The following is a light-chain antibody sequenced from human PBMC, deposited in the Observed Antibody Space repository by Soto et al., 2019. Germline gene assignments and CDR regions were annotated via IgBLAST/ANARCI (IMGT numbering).Light chain of an antibody. CDR2: DAS. CDR1: QDITNH. J-gene: IGKJ3*01. CDR3: QKYDGVPQ. V-gene: IGKV1-33*01. Sequence: DIQMTQSPSSLSASVGDTVTITCQASQDITNHLNWYQHKLGKAPNLLISDASHLETGVPSRFTGSGSGTYFTLTISSLQSEDIATYYCQKYDGVPQFGPGTRVDI.